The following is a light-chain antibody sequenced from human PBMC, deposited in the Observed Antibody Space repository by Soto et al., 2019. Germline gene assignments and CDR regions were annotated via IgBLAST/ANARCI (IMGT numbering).Light chain of an antibody. CDR1: TSNIGAHYD. J-gene: IGLJ1*01. CDR2: GYI. Sequence: SVLTQPPSVSGAPGQRVTIACTGTTSNIGAHYDVHWYQHIPGTAPKLLIYGYIHRPSGVPDRFSGSKSDTSASLAITGLQAEDEADYYCQSYDSSLSSYVFGPGTKVTV. V-gene: IGLV1-40*01. CDR3: QSYDSSLSSYV.